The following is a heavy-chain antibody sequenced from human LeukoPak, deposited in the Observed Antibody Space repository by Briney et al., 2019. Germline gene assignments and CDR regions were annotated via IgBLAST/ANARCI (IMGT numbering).Heavy chain of an antibody. Sequence: SQTLSLTCAISGDSVSSNSAAWNWIRQSPSRGLEWLGRTYYRSKWYNDYAVSVKSRISVNPDTSKNQFSLQLNSVTPDDTAVYYCARGGIGYCSSTSCYFDCWGQGTLVTVPS. D-gene: IGHD2-2*01. V-gene: IGHV6-1*01. CDR3: ARGGIGYCSSTSCYFDC. CDR1: GDSVSSNSAA. CDR2: TYYRSKWYN. J-gene: IGHJ4*02.